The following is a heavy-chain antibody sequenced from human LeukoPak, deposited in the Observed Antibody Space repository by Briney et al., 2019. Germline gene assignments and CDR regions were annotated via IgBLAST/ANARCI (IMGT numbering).Heavy chain of an antibody. Sequence: GGSLRLSCAASGFTFSSYSMNWVRQAPGKGLEWVSSISSSSSYIYYADSVKGRFTISRDNAKNSLYLQMNSLRAEDTAVYYCARDLGIGGVTVVAATPYFDYWGQGTLVTVSS. CDR2: ISSSSSYI. V-gene: IGHV3-21*01. D-gene: IGHD2-15*01. J-gene: IGHJ4*02. CDR1: GFTFSSYS. CDR3: ARDLGIGGVTVVAATPYFDY.